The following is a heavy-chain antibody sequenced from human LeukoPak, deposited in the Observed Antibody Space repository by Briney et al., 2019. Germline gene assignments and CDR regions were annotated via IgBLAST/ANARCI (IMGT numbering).Heavy chain of an antibody. D-gene: IGHD2-2*01. CDR2: ISDRSHNI. CDR1: GFTFSSYS. J-gene: IGHJ3*02. CDR3: ARDDQGAFDI. V-gene: IGHV3-48*01. Sequence: GGSLRLSCAASGFTFSSYSMNWVRQAPGKGLEWVSYISDRSHNIYYADSVKGRFTISRDNAENSLYLQMNSLRAEDTAVYYCARDDQGAFDIWGQGTMVTVSS.